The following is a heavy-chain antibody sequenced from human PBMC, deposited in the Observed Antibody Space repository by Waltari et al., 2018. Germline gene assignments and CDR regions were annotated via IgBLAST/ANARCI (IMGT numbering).Heavy chain of an antibody. J-gene: IGHJ6*02. D-gene: IGHD6-13*01. CDR1: GFTVRSTY. CDR2: IYSGGST. Sequence: EVQLVESGGGLIQPGGSLRLSCAASGFTVRSTYMSWVRQAPGKGLEWVSVIYSGGSTYYADSVKGRFTISRDNSKNTLYLQMNSLRAEDTAVYYCARDRGYSSSWYGMDVWGQGTTVTVSS. V-gene: IGHV3-53*01. CDR3: ARDRGYSSSWYGMDV.